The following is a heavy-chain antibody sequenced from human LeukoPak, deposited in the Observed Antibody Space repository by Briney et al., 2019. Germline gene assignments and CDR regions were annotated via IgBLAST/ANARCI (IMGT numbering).Heavy chain of an antibody. CDR2: IYYSGST. Sequence: SETLSLTCTVSGGSISSSSYYWGWIRQPPGKGLEWIGSIYYSGSTYYNPSLKSRVTISVDTSKNQFSLKLSSVTAADTAVYYCARHIGEHDSSGYYSRVYYYYYMDVWGKGTTVTISS. J-gene: IGHJ6*03. CDR1: GGSISSSSYY. V-gene: IGHV4-39*01. CDR3: ARHIGEHDSSGYYSRVYYYYYMDV. D-gene: IGHD3-22*01.